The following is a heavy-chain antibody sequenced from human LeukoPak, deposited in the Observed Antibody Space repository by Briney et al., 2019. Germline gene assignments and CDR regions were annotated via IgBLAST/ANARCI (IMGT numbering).Heavy chain of an antibody. J-gene: IGHJ5*02. CDR3: ARGGYDRWFDP. V-gene: IGHV4-30-2*01. Sequence: PSQTLSLTCAVSGGSISSGGYSWSWIRQPPGKGLEWIGYIYHSGSTYYNPSLKSRVTISVDRSKNQFSLKLSSVTAADTAVYYCARGGYDRWFDPWGQGTLVTVSS. D-gene: IGHD5-12*01. CDR1: GGSISSGGYS. CDR2: IYHSGST.